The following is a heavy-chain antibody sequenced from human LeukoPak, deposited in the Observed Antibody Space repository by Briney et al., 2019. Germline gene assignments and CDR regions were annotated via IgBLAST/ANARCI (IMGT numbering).Heavy chain of an antibody. CDR2: IYYSGST. CDR3: ARESGYYSVVRSFDY. Sequence: TLSLTCTVSGGSISSGGYYWSWLRQHPGKGLEWIGYIYYSGSTYYNPSLKSRVTISVDTSKNQFSLKLSSVTAADTAVYYCARESGYYSVVRSFDYWGQGTLVTVSS. V-gene: IGHV4-31*03. J-gene: IGHJ4*02. D-gene: IGHD3-22*01. CDR1: GGSISSGGYY.